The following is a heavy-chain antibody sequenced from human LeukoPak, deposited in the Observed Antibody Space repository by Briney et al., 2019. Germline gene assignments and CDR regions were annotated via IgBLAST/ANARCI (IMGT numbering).Heavy chain of an antibody. CDR3: TRGNVVTLHYFDY. V-gene: IGHV3-11*04. CDR2: IGSRGRDSNI. J-gene: IGHJ4*02. Sequence: PGVSLRLSCAASGFILSDYYMSWVRQAPRKGLEWVSYIGSRGRDSNIYYADSVKGRFTISRDNAKNSLSLQMDSLRAEDTAVYYCTRGNVVTLHYFDYWGQGALVTVSS. CDR1: GFILSDYY. D-gene: IGHD2-21*02.